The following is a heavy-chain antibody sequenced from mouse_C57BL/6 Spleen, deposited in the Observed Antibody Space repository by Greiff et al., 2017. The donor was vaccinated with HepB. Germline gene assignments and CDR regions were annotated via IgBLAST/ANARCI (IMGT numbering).Heavy chain of an antibody. J-gene: IGHJ1*03. D-gene: IGHD1-1*01. Sequence: VQLQQSGAELVKPGASVKLSCKASGYTFTSYWMHWVKQRPGRGLEWIGRIDSNSGGTKYNEKFKSKATLTVDKPSSTAYMQLSSLTSEDSAVYYCARSGSSPYWYFDVWGTGTTVTVSS. CDR1: GYTFTSYW. V-gene: IGHV1-72*01. CDR3: ARSGSSPYWYFDV. CDR2: IDSNSGGT.